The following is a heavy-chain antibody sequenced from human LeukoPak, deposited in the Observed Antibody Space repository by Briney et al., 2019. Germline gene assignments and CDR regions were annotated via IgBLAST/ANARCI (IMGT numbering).Heavy chain of an antibody. V-gene: IGHV1-24*01. Sequence: ASVKVSCMVSGYTLTELSMHWVRQAPGKGLEWMGGFDPEDGETIYAQKFQGRVTMTEDTSTDTAYMELSSLRSEDTAVYYCATLKVDTMVRGVITGFDYWGQGTLVTVSS. CDR1: GYTLTELS. CDR3: ATLKVDTMVRGVITGFDY. D-gene: IGHD3-10*01. J-gene: IGHJ4*02. CDR2: FDPEDGET.